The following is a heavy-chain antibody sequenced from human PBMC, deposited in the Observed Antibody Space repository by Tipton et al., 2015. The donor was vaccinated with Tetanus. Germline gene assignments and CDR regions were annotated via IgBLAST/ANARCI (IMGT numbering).Heavy chain of an antibody. Sequence: GSLRLSCAASGFNFDSHSMNWVRQAPGKGLEWVPYISASGSIIFYADSVRGRFTVSRDNAKDSLYLQMNSLRDEDTAVYFCACHRHSNWFDSWGQGTPVTVSS. J-gene: IGHJ5*01. CDR3: ACHRHSNWFDS. CDR2: ISASGSII. CDR1: GFNFDSHS. V-gene: IGHV3-48*02.